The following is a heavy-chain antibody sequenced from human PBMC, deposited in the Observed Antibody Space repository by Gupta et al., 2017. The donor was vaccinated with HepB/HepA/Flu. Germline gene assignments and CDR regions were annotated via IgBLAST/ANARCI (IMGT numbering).Heavy chain of an antibody. CDR3: AREIVVVPAAIYPHYYYYYYMDV. Sequence: QVQLQQWGAGLLEPSETLSLTCAVYGGSFSGYYWSWIRQPPGKGLEWIGEINHSGSTNYNPSLKSRVTISVDTSKNQFSLKLSSVTAADTAVYYCAREIVVVPAAIYPHYYYYYYMDVWGKGTTVTVSS. D-gene: IGHD2-2*02. CDR2: INHSGST. V-gene: IGHV4-34*01. CDR1: GGSFSGYY. J-gene: IGHJ6*03.